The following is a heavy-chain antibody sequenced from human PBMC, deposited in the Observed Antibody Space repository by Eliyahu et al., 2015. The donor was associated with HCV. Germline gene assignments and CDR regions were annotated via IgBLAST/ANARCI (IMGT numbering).Heavy chain of an antibody. CDR3: ANIPRGRTSSGDY. V-gene: IGHV1-8*01. D-gene: IGHD3-10*01. CDR1: GYTFTNFD. J-gene: IGHJ4*02. Sequence: QVQLVQSGAEVKKPGASVKVSCKASGYTFTNFDINWVRQATGQGLEWMGWMNPNSGNTGYAQKFQGRVTMTRNTSINTAYMELSSLRSEDTAVYYCANIPRGRTSSGDYWGQGTLVTVSS. CDR2: MNPNSGNT.